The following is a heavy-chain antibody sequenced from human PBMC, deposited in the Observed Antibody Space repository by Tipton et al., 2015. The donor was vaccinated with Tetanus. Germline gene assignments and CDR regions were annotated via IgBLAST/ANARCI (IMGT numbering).Heavy chain of an antibody. CDR2: ISAYNGNT. CDR1: GYTFTSYG. CDR3: ARAALLWFGESTADY. Sequence: QLVQSGAEVKKPGASVKASCKASGYTFTSYGISWVRQAPGQGLEWMGWISAYNGNTNYAQKLQGRVTMTPDTSTSTAYMELRSLRSDDTAGYYCARAALLWFGESTADYWGQGTLVTVSS. D-gene: IGHD3-10*01. J-gene: IGHJ4*02. V-gene: IGHV1-18*01.